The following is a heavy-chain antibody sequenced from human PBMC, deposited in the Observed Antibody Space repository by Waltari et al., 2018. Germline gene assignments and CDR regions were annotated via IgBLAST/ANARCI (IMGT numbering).Heavy chain of an antibody. V-gene: IGHV1-2*02. CDR1: GYTFTGYY. Sequence: QVQLVQSGAEVKKPGASVKVSCKDSGYTFTGYYMHWVRQAPGQGLEWMNRNKPNSGGTNKAEKCQGRETMTRETSIRTAYRELSRLRSDDTAVYYCARSIFDLRYLWGYWGQGTLVTVSS. D-gene: IGHD3-9*01. CDR3: ARSIFDLRYLWGY. J-gene: IGHJ4*02. CDR2: NKPNSGGT.